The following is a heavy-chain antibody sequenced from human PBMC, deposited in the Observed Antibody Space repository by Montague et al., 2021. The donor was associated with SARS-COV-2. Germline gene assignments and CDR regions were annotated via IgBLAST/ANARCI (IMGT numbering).Heavy chain of an antibody. J-gene: IGHJ4*02. Sequence: SETLSLTCAVYGGSFSGYYWSWIRQPPGKGLEWIGEINHSGSTKYNPSLKSRVTISVDTSNNQFSLKLSSVTAADTAVYYCASGTKRVFTYDYDSSGYASDYWGQGTLVTVSS. D-gene: IGHD3-22*01. CDR1: GGSFSGYY. CDR3: ASGTKRVFTYDYDSSGYASDY. V-gene: IGHV4-34*01. CDR2: INHSGST.